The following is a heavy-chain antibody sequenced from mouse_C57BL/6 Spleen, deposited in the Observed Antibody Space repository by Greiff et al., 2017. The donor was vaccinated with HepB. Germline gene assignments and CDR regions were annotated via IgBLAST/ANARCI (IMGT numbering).Heavy chain of an antibody. Sequence: DVKLVESGGGLVKPGGSLKLSCAASGFTFSDYGMHWVRQAPEKGLEWVAYISSGSSTIYYADTVKGRFTISRDNAKNTLFLQMTSLRSEDTAMYYCARREVYYSVAYWGQGTLVTVSA. V-gene: IGHV5-17*01. CDR1: GFTFSDYG. D-gene: IGHD2-12*01. CDR2: ISSGSSTI. J-gene: IGHJ3*01. CDR3: ARREVYYSVAY.